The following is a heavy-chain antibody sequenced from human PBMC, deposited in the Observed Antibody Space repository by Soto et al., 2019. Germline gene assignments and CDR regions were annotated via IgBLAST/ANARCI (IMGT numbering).Heavy chain of an antibody. CDR3: ARQNDDSSGFDSYDV. CDR1: GYTFSDYW. CDR2: IYPGDSDT. D-gene: IGHD3-22*01. J-gene: IGHJ3*01. Sequence: GQLVQSGAEVKKPGNSLKISCQTSGYTFSDYWIAWVRQLPGKGLEWMGIIYPGDSDTRYSPSFEGQVIISADKSIGSAYLQWSSLKASDTATYYCARQNDDSSGFDSYDVWGQGTTVIVSS. V-gene: IGHV5-51*01.